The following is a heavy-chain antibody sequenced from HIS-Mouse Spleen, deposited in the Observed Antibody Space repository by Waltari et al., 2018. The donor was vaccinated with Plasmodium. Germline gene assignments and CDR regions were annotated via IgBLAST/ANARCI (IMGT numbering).Heavy chain of an antibody. J-gene: IGHJ4*02. CDR2: IGTAGDT. Sequence: EVQLVESGGGLVQPGGSLRRSCAASGFTFGSYEMHWGRKATGKGLEWVSAIGTAGDTYYPGSVKGRFTISRENAKNSLYLQMNSLRAGDTAVYYCARGPTYSSSYYFDYWGQGTLVTVSS. CDR3: ARGPTYSSSYYFDY. CDR1: GFTFGSYE. D-gene: IGHD6-6*01. V-gene: IGHV3-13*01.